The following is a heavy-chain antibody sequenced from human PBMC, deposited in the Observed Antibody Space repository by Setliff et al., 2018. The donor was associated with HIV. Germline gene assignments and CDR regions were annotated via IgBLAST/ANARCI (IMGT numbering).Heavy chain of an antibody. Sequence: KPSETLSLTCAVYGGSFGDQFWNWIRQSPGKGLEWIGEIHHGGGTKYNPSLKSRVTVSLDMSKNQFSLKLNSLTAADTGVYYCATFFVSMATTQDYWGQGTLVTVSS. CDR1: GGSFGDQF. CDR3: ATFFVSMATTQDY. J-gene: IGHJ4*02. V-gene: IGHV4-34*01. D-gene: IGHD4-17*01. CDR2: IHHGGGT.